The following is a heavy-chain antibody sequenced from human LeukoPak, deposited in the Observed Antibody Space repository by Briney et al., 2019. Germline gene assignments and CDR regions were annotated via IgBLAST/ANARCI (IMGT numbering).Heavy chain of an antibody. CDR3: AKGQIVVVPAAISY. CDR1: GGSISSYY. Sequence: ETLSLTCTVSGGSISSYYWSWIRQPPGKGLEWVSAISGSGGSTYYADSVKGRFIISRDNSKNTLYLQMNSLRAEDTAVYYCAKGQIVVVPAAISYWGQGTLVTVSS. D-gene: IGHD2-2*02. V-gene: IGHV3-23*01. J-gene: IGHJ4*02. CDR2: ISGSGGST.